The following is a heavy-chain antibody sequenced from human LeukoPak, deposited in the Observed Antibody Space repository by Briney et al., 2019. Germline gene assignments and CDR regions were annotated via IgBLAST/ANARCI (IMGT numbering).Heavy chain of an antibody. Sequence: GGSLRLSCAASGFSFRSYSMHWVRQAPGKGLEWVAVISYDENNKYYADSVKGRFTISRDNSKNTLYLQMNSLRSDDTAVYYCARDGEGGELGDYWGQGALVTVSS. CDR3: ARDGEGGELGDY. CDR2: ISYDENNK. CDR1: GFSFRSYS. V-gene: IGHV3-30-3*01. D-gene: IGHD1-7*01. J-gene: IGHJ4*02.